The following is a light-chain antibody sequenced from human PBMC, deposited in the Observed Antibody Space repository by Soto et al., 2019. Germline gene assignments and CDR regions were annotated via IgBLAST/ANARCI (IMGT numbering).Light chain of an antibody. CDR1: SSDIGRYDY. CDR3: GSYTSATTWV. Sequence: QSALTQPASMSGSPGQSITISCTGTSSDIGRYDYVSWYQQLPGKAPKLIIYRVINRPSGVSDRFSGSKSGNSAFLSISGLHPDDEASYFCGSYTSATTWVFGGGTKLTVL. J-gene: IGLJ3*02. V-gene: IGLV2-14*03. CDR2: RVI.